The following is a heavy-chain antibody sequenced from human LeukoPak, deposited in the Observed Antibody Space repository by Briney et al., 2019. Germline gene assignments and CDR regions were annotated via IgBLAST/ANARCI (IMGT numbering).Heavy chain of an antibody. CDR3: AKGTGINNNRWFDP. D-gene: IGHD2-8*02. CDR2: ISGSGGST. J-gene: IGHJ5*02. Sequence: PGGSLRLSCAASEFTFSNYAVNWVRQAPGKGLEWVSGISGSGGSTYYADSVKGRFTISRDNSKNTLYLQMNSLRAEDTVLYYCAKGTGINNNRWFDPWGQGTLATVST. CDR1: EFTFSNYA. V-gene: IGHV3-23*01.